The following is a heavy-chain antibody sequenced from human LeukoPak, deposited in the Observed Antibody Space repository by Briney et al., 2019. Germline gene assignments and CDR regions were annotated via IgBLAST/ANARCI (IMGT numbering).Heavy chain of an antibody. CDR2: IGASGEST. J-gene: IGHJ3*01. CDR1: GFTFSVAA. CDR3: AKDIQLST. D-gene: IGHD5-24*01. Sequence: GGSLRLTCAASGFTFSVAAMTWVRQAPGKGLEWVSLIGASGESTYYADSVKGRFTISRDNSKNTLSLQMNSLRVEDTAMYFCAKDIQLSTWGLGTMVTVSS. V-gene: IGHV3-23*01.